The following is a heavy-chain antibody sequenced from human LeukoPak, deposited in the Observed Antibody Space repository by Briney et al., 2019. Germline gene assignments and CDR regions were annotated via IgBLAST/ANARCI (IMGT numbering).Heavy chain of an antibody. J-gene: IGHJ5*02. CDR1: GHSVTTTYY. V-gene: IGHV4-38-2*02. Sequence: PSETLSLTCSVSGHSVTTTYYWGWIRQPPGQRLEWLGTVFHRGNTYYNPSFSSRFTMSVDTSKNQFSLKLSSVTAADTAVYYCARFPENTAAFDNWFDPWGQGTLVTVSS. CDR3: ARFPENTAAFDNWFDP. CDR2: VFHRGNT. D-gene: IGHD5-18*01.